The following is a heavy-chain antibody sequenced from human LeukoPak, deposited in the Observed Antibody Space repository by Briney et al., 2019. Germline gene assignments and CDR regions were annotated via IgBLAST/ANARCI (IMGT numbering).Heavy chain of an antibody. Sequence: GESLKISCTGSALNFSTDWVGWVRQMPGKGPEWMGIIYPGDSDSKYSPSFQGQVTFSVDKSINTAYLQWSSLQATDTVMYYCARRGTDRELDYCGQGTLVTVSS. CDR2: IYPGDSDS. CDR3: ARRGTDRELDY. V-gene: IGHV5-51*01. J-gene: IGHJ4*02. D-gene: IGHD1-1*01. CDR1: ALNFSTDW.